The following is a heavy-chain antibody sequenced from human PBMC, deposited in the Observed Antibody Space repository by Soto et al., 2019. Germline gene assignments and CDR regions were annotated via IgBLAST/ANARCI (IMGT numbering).Heavy chain of an antibody. Sequence: PGGSLRLSCAASGFTFSSYDMHWVRQATGKGLEWVSAIGTAGDTYYPGSVKGRFTISRENAKNSLYLQMNSLRAGDTAVYYCAREAVMSGMDVWGQGTTVTVSS. D-gene: IGHD2-8*01. CDR3: AREAVMSGMDV. V-gene: IGHV3-13*04. CDR2: IGTAGDT. J-gene: IGHJ6*02. CDR1: GFTFSSYD.